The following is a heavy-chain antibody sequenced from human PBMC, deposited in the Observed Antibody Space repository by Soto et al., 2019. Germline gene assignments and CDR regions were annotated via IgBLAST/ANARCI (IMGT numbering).Heavy chain of an antibody. V-gene: IGHV1-69*13. CDR1: GYTFTCYY. J-gene: IGHJ5*02. D-gene: IGHD3-22*01. CDR2: IIPIFGTA. CDR3: ERVGYYDSTNWFDP. Sequence: SVKVSCNASGYTFTCYYMHWVRQAPGQGLEWMGGIIPIFGTANYAQKIQGRVTITADESTSTAYMELSSLRSDDTAVYYCERVGYYDSTNWFDPWGQGTLVTVSS.